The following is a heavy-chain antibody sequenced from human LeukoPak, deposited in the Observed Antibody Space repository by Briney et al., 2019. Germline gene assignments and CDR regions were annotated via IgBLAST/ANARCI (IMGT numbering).Heavy chain of an antibody. V-gene: IGHV3-74*01. CDR2: IDSDGSST. Sequence: GGSLRLSCAASGFTFSTHWMHWVRQAPGKGLVWVSRIDSDGSSTSYADSVKGRFTISRDNAKNTVYLQMSSLRAEDSAVYYCARVGTDDFWSGYYDAFDVWGQGTMVTVSS. J-gene: IGHJ3*01. D-gene: IGHD3-3*01. CDR1: GFTFSTHW. CDR3: ARVGTDDFWSGYYDAFDV.